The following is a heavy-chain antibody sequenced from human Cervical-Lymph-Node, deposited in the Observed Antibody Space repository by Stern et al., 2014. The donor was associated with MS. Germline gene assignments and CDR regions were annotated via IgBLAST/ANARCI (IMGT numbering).Heavy chain of an antibody. CDR1: GGTFSTSV. CDR3: ARERDNSYAFDS. J-gene: IGHJ4*02. CDR2: ISPMFGRA. D-gene: IGHD3-16*01. Sequence: QVQLVQSGAEMRQPGSSVRVSCKASGGTFSTSVISWLRQAPGQGLEWMGGISPMFGRANYAQRFQGSVTITADESTSTVYMGLTSLRSEDTAVYYCARERDNSYAFDSWGQGTLVTVSS. V-gene: IGHV1-69*01.